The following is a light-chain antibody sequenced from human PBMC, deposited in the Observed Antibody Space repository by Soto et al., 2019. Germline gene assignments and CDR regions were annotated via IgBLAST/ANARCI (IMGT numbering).Light chain of an antibody. V-gene: IGKV3-20*01. J-gene: IGKJ1*01. CDR2: GAS. CDR3: QQYDSSPWT. CDR1: QSVSSSF. Sequence: EIVLTQSPGTLALSPGERATLSCRASQSVSSSFLAWYQQKPGQAPRLLIYGASSRATGIPDRFSGSGSGRDFTLTISRLEPEDFAVYYCQQYDSSPWTFDQGTKVEIK.